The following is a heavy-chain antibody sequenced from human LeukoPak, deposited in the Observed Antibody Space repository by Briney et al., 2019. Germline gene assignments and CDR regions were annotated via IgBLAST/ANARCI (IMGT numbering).Heavy chain of an antibody. D-gene: IGHD2-2*01. V-gene: IGHV3-7*03. CDR1: GFLPSDYW. Sequence: PPGRSLRLSCAVSGFLPSDYWISWVRHRPREGMDWEANINQGGREKYFVDSVKGRFPISRDNAHNSLGLQMNRLRVEDTAIYYCARLVVPPGNGGWYYEHWGEGTLVTVSS. J-gene: IGHJ4*02. CDR3: ARLVVPPGNGGWYYEH. CDR2: INQGGREK.